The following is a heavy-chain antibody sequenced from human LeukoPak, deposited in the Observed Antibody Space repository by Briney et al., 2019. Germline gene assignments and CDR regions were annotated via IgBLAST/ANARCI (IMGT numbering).Heavy chain of an antibody. CDR2: ISGSGGST. Sequence: TGGSLRLSCAASGFTFSSYALSWVRQAPGKGLEWVSAISGSGGSTYYADSVKGRFTISRDNSKNTLYLQMNSLRAEDTAVYYCASVAISGANFFDWFPFDYWGQGTLVTVSS. CDR1: GFTFSSYA. V-gene: IGHV3-23*01. J-gene: IGHJ4*02. CDR3: ASVAISGANFFDWFPFDY. D-gene: IGHD3-9*01.